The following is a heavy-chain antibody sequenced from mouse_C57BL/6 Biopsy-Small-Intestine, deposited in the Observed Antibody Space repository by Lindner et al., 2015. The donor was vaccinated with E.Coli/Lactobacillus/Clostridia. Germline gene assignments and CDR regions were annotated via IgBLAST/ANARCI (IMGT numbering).Heavy chain of an antibody. Sequence: VQLQESGAELVKPRASVKLSCKASGYTFTDYTLHWIKQRSGQGLEWIGWFYPGSGSLKFNEKFRDKATLTADKSSTTVYMELGRLTSEDSAVYFCARHEKSGVIFDYWGQGTTLTVSS. V-gene: IGHV1-62-2*01. CDR3: ARHEKSGVIFDY. CDR2: FYPGSGSL. J-gene: IGHJ2*01. D-gene: IGHD1-3*01. CDR1: GYTFTDYT.